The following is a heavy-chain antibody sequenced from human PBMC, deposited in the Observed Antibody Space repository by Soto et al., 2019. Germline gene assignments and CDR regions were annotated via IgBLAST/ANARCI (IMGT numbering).Heavy chain of an antibody. CDR3: AKPPTSSSGRFDP. D-gene: IGHD2-2*01. CDR1: GYTFTRFG. CDR2: ISPYSGNT. V-gene: IGHV1-18*04. J-gene: IGHJ5*02. Sequence: QVELVQSGDEIRKPGASVTVSCKTAGYTFTRFGITWLRQAPGQGLEWMGWISPYSGNTKYSQTFQGRITITSDKSTSTVYMDLSGLRFDDTAKYYCAKPPTSSSGRFDPWGQGTLVTVSS.